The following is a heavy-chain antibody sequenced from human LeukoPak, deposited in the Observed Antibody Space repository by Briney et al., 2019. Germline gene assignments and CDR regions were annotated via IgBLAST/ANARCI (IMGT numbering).Heavy chain of an antibody. CDR1: GFSFSTYS. V-gene: IGHV3-21*01. J-gene: IGHJ4*02. D-gene: IGHD3-10*01. CDR2: ISDSSSYI. Sequence: GGSLRLSCAASGFSFSTYSMNWVRQAPGKGLEWVSSISDSSSYIYYADSVKGRFTISRDNAKNSLYLHMNSLRAEDTAVYYCARDPNRYFYGSGSYSAFDCWGQGTLVTVSS. CDR3: ARDPNRYFYGSGSYSAFDC.